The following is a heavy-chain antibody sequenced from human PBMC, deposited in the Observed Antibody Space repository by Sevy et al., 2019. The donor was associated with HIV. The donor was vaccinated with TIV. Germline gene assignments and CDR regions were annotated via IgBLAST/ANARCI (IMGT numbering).Heavy chain of an antibody. CDR1: DYTFSTQG. V-gene: IGHV1-18*01. CDR3: ARDWAPGYYYDAIGVKRDYYFDY. D-gene: IGHD3-22*01. J-gene: IGHJ4*02. Sequence: ASVKVSCKASDYTFSTQGFNWVRQAPGQGLEWMGWISAYNGNTKYAQKFQGRVTMTTDTSTSTAYMVLRGLTSDDTAVYYCARDWAPGYYYDAIGVKRDYYFDYWGQGTLVTVSS. CDR2: ISAYNGNT.